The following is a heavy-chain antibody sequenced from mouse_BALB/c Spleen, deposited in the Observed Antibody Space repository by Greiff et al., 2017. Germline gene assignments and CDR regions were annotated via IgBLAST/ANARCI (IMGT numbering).Heavy chain of an antibody. CDR3: ARVELGYYYFDY. D-gene: IGHD6-5*01. Sequence: VKLMESAAELARPGASVKMSCKASGYTFTSYTMHWVKQRPGQGLEWIGYINPSSGYTEYNQKFKDKTTLTADKSSSTAYMQLSSLTSEDSAVYYCARVELGYYYFDYWGQGTTLTVSS. J-gene: IGHJ2*01. CDR2: INPSSGYT. CDR1: GYTFTSYT. V-gene: IGHV1-4*02.